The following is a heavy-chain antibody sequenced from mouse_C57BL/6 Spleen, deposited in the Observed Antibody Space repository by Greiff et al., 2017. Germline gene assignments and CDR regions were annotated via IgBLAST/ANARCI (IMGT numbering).Heavy chain of an antibody. V-gene: IGHV1-69*01. Sequence: VQLQQPGAELVMPGASVKLSCKASGYTFTSYWMHWVKQRPGQGLEWIGEIDPSDSYTNYNQKFKGKSTLTVDKSSSTAYMQLSSLTSEVSAVYYCARSCVFDYWGQGTTLTVSS. D-gene: IGHD3-3*01. CDR3: ARSCVFDY. CDR2: IDPSDSYT. J-gene: IGHJ2*01. CDR1: GYTFTSYW.